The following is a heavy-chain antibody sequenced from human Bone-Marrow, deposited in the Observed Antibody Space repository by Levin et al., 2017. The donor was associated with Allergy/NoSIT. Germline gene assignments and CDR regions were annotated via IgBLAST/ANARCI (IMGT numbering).Heavy chain of an antibody. V-gene: IGHV3-23*01. J-gene: IGHJ5*02. D-gene: IGHD6-19*01. Sequence: GGSLRLSCAASGFTFSSYAMSWVRQAPGKGLEWVSGISGSGGSTYYADSVKGRFTISRDNSKNTLYLQMNSLRAEDTAVYYCARDTGPYSSGWYGGWFDPWGQGTLVTVSS. CDR2: ISGSGGST. CDR3: ARDTGPYSSGWYGGWFDP. CDR1: GFTFSSYA.